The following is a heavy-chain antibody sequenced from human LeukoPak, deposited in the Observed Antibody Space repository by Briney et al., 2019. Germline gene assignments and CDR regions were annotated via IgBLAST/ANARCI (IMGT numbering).Heavy chain of an antibody. Sequence: VASVKVSCKASGGTFSSYAISWVRQAPGQGLEWMGRIIPIFGTANYAQQFQGRVTITTDESTSTAYMELSSLRSEDTAVYYCARGYYGGPTDYWGQGTLVTVSS. CDR1: GGTFSSYA. CDR3: ARGYYGGPTDY. CDR2: IIPIFGTA. J-gene: IGHJ4*02. V-gene: IGHV1-69*05. D-gene: IGHD3-10*01.